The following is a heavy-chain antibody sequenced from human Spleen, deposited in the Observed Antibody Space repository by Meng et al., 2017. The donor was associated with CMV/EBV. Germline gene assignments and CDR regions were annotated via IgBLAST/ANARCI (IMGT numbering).Heavy chain of an antibody. CDR3: ASGDWNSRPHTYYYYYYGMDV. D-gene: IGHD1-7*01. Sequence: SETLSLTCTVSGGSISSYYWSWIRQPRGKGLEWIGYIYYSGSTNYNPSLKSRVTISVDTSKNQFSLKLSSVTAADTAVYYCASGDWNSRPHTYYYYYYGMDVWGQGTTVTVSS. CDR1: GGSISSYY. V-gene: IGHV4-59*01. CDR2: IYYSGST. J-gene: IGHJ6*02.